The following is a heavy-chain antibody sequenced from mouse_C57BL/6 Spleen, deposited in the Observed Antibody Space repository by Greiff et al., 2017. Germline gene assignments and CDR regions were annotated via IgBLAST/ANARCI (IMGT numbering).Heavy chain of an antibody. CDR3: ARGKL. V-gene: IGHV1-61*01. J-gene: IGHJ4*01. Sequence: QVQLQQPGAELVRPGSSVKLSCKASGYTFTSYWMDWVKQRPGQGLEWIGNIYPSDSETHYNQKFKDKATFTVDKSSRTAYMPLSSLTSEDSAVYYCARGKLWGQGTSVTVSS. CDR1: GYTFTSYW. CDR2: IYPSDSET. D-gene: IGHD2-12*01.